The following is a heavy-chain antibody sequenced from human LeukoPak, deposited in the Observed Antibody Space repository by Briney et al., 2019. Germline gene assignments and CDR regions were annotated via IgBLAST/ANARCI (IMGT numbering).Heavy chain of an antibody. CDR1: GGTFSSYA. CDR2: IIPIFGTA. J-gene: IGHJ4*02. D-gene: IGHD3-22*01. Sequence: SVRVSCKASGGTFSSYAISWVRQAPGQGLEWMGGIIPIFGTANYAQKFQGRVTITADESTSTAYMELSSLRSEDTAVYYCARVGISSGYSFAELDYWGQGTLVTVSS. V-gene: IGHV1-69*13. CDR3: ARVGISSGYSFAELDY.